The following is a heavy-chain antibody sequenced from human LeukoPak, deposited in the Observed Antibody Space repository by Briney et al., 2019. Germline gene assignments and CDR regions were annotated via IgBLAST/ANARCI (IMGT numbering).Heavy chain of an antibody. CDR3: AREGVYFDY. D-gene: IGHD3-10*01. J-gene: IGHJ4*02. CDR1: GYTFTGYY. V-gene: IGHV1-2*06. Sequence: GASVKVSCKASGYTFTGYYMHWVRQAPGQGLVWMGRLNPNSGGTKYAQKFQGRVTMTRDTSISTAYMELSRLRSDDTAVYYCAREGVYFDYWGQGTLVTVSS. CDR2: LNPNSGGT.